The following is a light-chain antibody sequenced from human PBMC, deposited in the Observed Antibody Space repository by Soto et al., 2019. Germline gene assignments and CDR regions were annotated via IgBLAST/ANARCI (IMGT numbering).Light chain of an antibody. V-gene: IGKV3-11*01. Sequence: EIVLTQSPATLSLSPGERATLSCRASQSVSSYLAWYQQKPGQAPRLLIYDASNRATGIPARFSGSGSGTDFTLTISSLEPEDFAVYYCQQRSNWQDPLTFGGGTKVEIK. CDR2: DAS. J-gene: IGKJ4*01. CDR1: QSVSSY. CDR3: QQRSNWQDPLT.